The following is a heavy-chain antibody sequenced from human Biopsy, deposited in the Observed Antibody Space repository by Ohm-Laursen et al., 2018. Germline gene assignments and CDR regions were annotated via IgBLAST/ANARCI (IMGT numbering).Heavy chain of an antibody. D-gene: IGHD5/OR15-5a*01. CDR3: ARAKSVLDYFYGLDV. V-gene: IGHV3-74*01. J-gene: IGHJ6*02. Sequence: SLRLSCAASGFSFSSYWVHWVRQGPGKGLVWVSRINIDGSTTRYADSVKGRFTISRDNAKKSLYLQMNSLRAEDTAVYYCARAKSVLDYFYGLDVWGQGTTVTVSS. CDR1: GFSFSSYW. CDR2: INIDGSTT.